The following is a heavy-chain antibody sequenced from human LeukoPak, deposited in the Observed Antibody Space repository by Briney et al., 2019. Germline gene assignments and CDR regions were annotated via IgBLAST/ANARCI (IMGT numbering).Heavy chain of an antibody. CDR2: IRSKAYGGTT. D-gene: IGHD1-7*01. J-gene: IGHJ4*02. CDR1: GFTVSSNY. Sequence: GGSLRLSCAASGFTVSSNYMSWVRQAPGKGLEWVGFIRSKAYGGTTEYAASVKGRFTISRDDSKSIAYLQMNSLKTEDTAVYYCTRDLWNYGCDYWGQGTLVTVTS. CDR3: TRDLWNYGCDY. V-gene: IGHV3-49*04.